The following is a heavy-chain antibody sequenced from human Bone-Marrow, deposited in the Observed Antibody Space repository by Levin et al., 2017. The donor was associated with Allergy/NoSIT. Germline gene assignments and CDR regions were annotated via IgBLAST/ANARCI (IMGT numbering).Heavy chain of an antibody. CDR3: ARDSRQYDILTGYYFGSFNI. J-gene: IGHJ3*02. CDR2: ISSKGGST. V-gene: IGHV3-64*01. CDR1: GFTFSSYA. D-gene: IGHD3-9*01. Sequence: GGSLRLSCAASGFTFSSYAMYWVRQAPGKGLEYVSAISSKGGSTYYANSVKGRFSISRDNSNNTLYLQMGSLRAEDMAVYYCARDSRQYDILTGYYFGSFNIWGQGTMVTVSS.